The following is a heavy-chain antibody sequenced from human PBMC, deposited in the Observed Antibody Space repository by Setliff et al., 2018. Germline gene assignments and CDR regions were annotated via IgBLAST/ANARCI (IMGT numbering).Heavy chain of an antibody. D-gene: IGHD3-10*01. CDR2: INTNTGNP. CDR1: GYTFTNYA. J-gene: IGHJ5*02. CDR3: LRSPPPGSYYNGWRFDP. V-gene: IGHV7-4-1*02. Sequence: ASVKVSCKASGYTFTNYAMNWVRQAPGQGLEWMGWINTNTGNPTYAQGFTGRFVFSLDTSVSTAYLQISSLKTEDTAVYYCLRSPPPGSYYNGWRFDPWGQGTLVTVSS.